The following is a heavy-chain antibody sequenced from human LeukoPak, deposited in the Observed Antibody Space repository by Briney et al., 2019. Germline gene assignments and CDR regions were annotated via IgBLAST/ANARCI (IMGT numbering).Heavy chain of an antibody. CDR1: GFTFSSYE. J-gene: IGHJ4*02. CDR2: ISSSGSTI. Sequence: GGSLRLSCAASGFTFSSYEMNWVRQPPGKGLEWVSYISSSGSTIYYADSVKGRFTISRDNAKNSLYLQMNSLRAEDTAVYYCARDLTRITMVRGVSNWGQGTLVTVSS. CDR3: ARDLTRITMVRGVSN. V-gene: IGHV3-48*03. D-gene: IGHD3-10*01.